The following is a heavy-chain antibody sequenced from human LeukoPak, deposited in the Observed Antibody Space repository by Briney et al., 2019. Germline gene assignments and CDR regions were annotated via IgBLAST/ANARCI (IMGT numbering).Heavy chain of an antibody. J-gene: IGHJ4*02. D-gene: IGHD3-10*01. CDR2: IYPRDSDT. V-gene: IGHV5-51*01. CDR3: ARHSDVIGAI. Sequence: GESLKISCDASGYTFTHQWIGWVRQMAGGGLEWVGIIYPRDSDTRYSPSFQGHVTISADTSINTAYLEWSSLEASDTAMYYCARHSDVIGAIWGQGTLVTVSS. CDR1: GYTFTHQW.